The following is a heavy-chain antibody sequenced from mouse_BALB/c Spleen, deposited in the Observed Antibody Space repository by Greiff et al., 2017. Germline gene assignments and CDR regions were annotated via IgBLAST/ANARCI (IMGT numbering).Heavy chain of an antibody. V-gene: IGHV5-17*02. J-gene: IGHJ4*01. CDR3: ARDGNYVYYAMDY. Sequence: VESGGGLVQPGGSRKLSCAASGFTFSSFGMHWVRQAPEKGLEWVAYISSGSSTIYYADTVKGRFTISRDNPKNTLFLQMTSLRSEDTAMYYCARDGNYVYYAMDYWGQGTSVTVSS. CDR2: ISSGSSTI. D-gene: IGHD2-1*01. CDR1: GFTFSSFG.